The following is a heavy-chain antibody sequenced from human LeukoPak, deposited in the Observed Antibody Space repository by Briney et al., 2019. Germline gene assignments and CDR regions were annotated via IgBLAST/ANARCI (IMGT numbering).Heavy chain of an antibody. CDR2: INSDGSIT. J-gene: IGHJ6*02. CDR1: GFTFTTYW. CDR3: ARDAVDTANAV. D-gene: IGHD5-18*01. Sequence: GGSLRLSCAASGFTFTTYWMHWVREAPGKGLVWVSHINSDGSITSYADSVKGRFTISRDNAKNTLYLQMNSLRAEDTAVYYCARDAVDTANAVWGQGTTVIVSS. V-gene: IGHV3-74*01.